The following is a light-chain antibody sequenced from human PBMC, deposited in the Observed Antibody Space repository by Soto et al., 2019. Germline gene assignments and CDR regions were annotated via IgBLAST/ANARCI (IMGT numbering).Light chain of an antibody. CDR3: AAWDDSLSAWV. CDR1: SSNIGSNY. V-gene: IGLV1-47*01. Sequence: QSVLTQPPSASGTPGQRVTISCSGSSSNIGSNYVYWYQQLPGTAPKLLIYRNNQRPSGVPDRFSGSKSGTSASLAISGLRSDDEAYYYCAAWDDSLSAWVFGGGTKLTVL. CDR2: RNN. J-gene: IGLJ3*02.